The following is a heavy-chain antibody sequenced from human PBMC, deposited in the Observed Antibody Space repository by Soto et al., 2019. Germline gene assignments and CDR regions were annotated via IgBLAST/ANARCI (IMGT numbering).Heavy chain of an antibody. CDR1: GGSFSGYY. D-gene: IGHD3-3*01. Sequence: SETLSLTCAVYGGSFSGYYWSWIRQPPGKGLEWIGEINHSGSTNYNPSLKSRVTISVDTSKNQFSLKLSSVTATDTAVYYCARDSYDFWSGPTFDYWGQGTLVTVSS. V-gene: IGHV4-34*01. CDR3: ARDSYDFWSGPTFDY. CDR2: INHSGST. J-gene: IGHJ4*02.